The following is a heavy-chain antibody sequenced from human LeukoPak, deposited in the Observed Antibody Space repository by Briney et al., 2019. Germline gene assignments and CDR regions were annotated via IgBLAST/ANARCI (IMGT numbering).Heavy chain of an antibody. J-gene: IGHJ4*02. CDR3: ARRRDLYSGSYYPFDY. CDR2: IYPGADT. V-gene: IGHV5-51*01. Sequence: GESLKISCKGSGYSFTSYWIGWVRQMPGKGLEWMGIIYPGADTRYSPSFQGQVTIPADKSINTAYLQWSSPKASDTAIYYCARRRDLYSGSYYPFDYWGQGTLVTVPS. CDR1: GYSFTSYW. D-gene: IGHD1-26*01.